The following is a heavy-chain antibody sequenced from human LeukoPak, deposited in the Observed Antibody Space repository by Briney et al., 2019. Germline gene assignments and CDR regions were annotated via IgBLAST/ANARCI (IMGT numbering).Heavy chain of an antibody. CDR3: AKKDSGAGDSSTFDS. CDR2: INHSGST. D-gene: IGHD1-26*01. CDR1: GGSFSGYY. V-gene: IGHV4-34*01. Sequence: SETLSLTCAVYGGSFSGYYWSWIRQPPGKGLEWIGEINHSGSTNYNPSLKSRVTISVDTSKNQFSLKLSSVTAADTAVYYCAKKDSGAGDSSTFDSWGQGTLVTVSS. J-gene: IGHJ4*02.